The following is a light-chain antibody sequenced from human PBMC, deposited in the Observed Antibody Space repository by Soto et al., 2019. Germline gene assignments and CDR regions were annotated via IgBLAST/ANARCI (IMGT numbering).Light chain of an antibody. V-gene: IGKV1-5*03. J-gene: IGKJ1*01. CDR3: HQYNSYWT. CDR1: QTISTW. CDR2: KTS. Sequence: DIHVTQSPPTLSASVGYRFTITCRASQTISTWMAWYQQKPGKAPKLLIYKTSILENGVPSRLSGSGSGTEFTLSISSLQPDDFATYYCHQYNSYWTFGQGTKVDIK.